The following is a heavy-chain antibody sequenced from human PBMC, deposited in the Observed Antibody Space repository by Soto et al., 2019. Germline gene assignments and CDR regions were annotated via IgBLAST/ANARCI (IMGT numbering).Heavy chain of an antibody. V-gene: IGHV4-31*03. CDR2: IYYSGST. CDR3: ARDQSGETTVPQGWFDP. CDR1: GGSISSGGYY. Sequence: QVQLQESGPGLVKPSQTLSLTCTVSGGSISSGGYYWSWIRQHPGKVLEWIGYIYYSGSTYYNPYLKSRVTRSVDTSKNHFSLKLSSVTAADTAVYYCARDQSGETTVPQGWFDPWGQGTLVTVSS. J-gene: IGHJ5*02. D-gene: IGHD4-4*01.